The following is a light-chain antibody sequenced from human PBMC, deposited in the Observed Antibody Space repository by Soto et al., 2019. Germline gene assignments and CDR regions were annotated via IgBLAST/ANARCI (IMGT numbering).Light chain of an antibody. V-gene: IGKV1-39*01. Sequence: DIQMTQSPSSLSASVGDRVTITFRASQSISSYLNWYQQKPGEAPKLLIYAASSLQSGVPSRFSGSGSGTDFTLTISSLQPEDFATYYCQQSYSTPLTFGGGTRLETK. J-gene: IGKJ5*01. CDR2: AAS. CDR1: QSISSY. CDR3: QQSYSTPLT.